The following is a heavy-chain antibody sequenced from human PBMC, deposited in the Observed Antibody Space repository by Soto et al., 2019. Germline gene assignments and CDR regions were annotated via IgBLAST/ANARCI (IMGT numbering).Heavy chain of an antibody. CDR3: AHRYSGTYWGRAFDI. Sequence: SGPTLVNPXQTLTLTCTFSGFSLSTSGVGVGWIRQPPGKALEWLALIYWNDDKRYNSSLNNRLTITKDTSNNQVVLTLTNMAPVDTGTYYCAHRYSGTYWGRAFDIWGPGTVVTVSS. V-gene: IGHV2-5*01. CDR1: GFSLSTSGVG. D-gene: IGHD1-26*01. J-gene: IGHJ3*02. CDR2: IYWNDDK.